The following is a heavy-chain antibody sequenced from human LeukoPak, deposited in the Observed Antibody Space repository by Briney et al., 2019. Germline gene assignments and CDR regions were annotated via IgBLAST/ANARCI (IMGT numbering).Heavy chain of an antibody. CDR1: GFTFSSYA. V-gene: IGHV3-23*01. Sequence: PGGSLRLSCAASGFTFSSYAMSWVRQAPGKGLEWVSAISGSGGSTYYADSVKGRFTISRDNSKNTLYLQMNSLRAEDTAVYYCARGVYDSSGPGAFDIWGQGTLVTVSS. CDR2: ISGSGGST. CDR3: ARGVYDSSGPGAFDI. D-gene: IGHD3-22*01. J-gene: IGHJ4*02.